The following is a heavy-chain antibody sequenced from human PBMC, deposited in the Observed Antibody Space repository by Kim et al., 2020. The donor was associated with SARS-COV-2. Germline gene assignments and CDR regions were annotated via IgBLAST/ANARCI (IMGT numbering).Heavy chain of an antibody. CDR2: ISYDGSNK. Sequence: GGSLRLSCAASGFTFSSYGMHWVRQAPGKGLEWVAVISYDGSNKYYADSVKGRFTISRDNSKNTLYLQMNSLRAEDTAVYYCARDKRWFGELSAFDIWGQGTMVTVSS. CDR1: GFTFSSYG. D-gene: IGHD3-10*01. CDR3: ARDKRWFGELSAFDI. J-gene: IGHJ3*02. V-gene: IGHV3-33*05.